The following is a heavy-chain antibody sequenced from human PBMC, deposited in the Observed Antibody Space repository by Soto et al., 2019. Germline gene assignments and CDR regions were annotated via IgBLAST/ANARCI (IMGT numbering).Heavy chain of an antibody. V-gene: IGHV6-1*01. CDR3: ARCPSVAYDFWSGYSPTRWFVLDPHADDAFDI. CDR2: TYYRSKWYN. D-gene: IGHD3-3*01. Sequence: PSQALSLTCAISGDSVSSNSAAWNWIRQSPSRGLEWLGRTYYRSKWYNDYAVSVKSRITINPDTSKNQFSLQLNSVTPEDTAVYYCARCPSVAYDFWSGYSPTRWFVLDPHADDAFDIWGQGTMVTVSS. CDR1: GDSVSSNSAA. J-gene: IGHJ3*02.